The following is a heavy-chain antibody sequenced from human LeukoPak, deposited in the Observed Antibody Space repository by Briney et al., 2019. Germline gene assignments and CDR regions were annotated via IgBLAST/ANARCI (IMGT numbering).Heavy chain of an antibody. J-gene: IGHJ6*03. CDR1: GFTFSSYG. V-gene: IGHV3-30*02. Sequence: GGSLRLSCAASGFTFSSYGMHWVRQAPGKGLEWVAFIGYDGSNKYTADSARGRFTLSRDNFKDTLYLQMNSLRAEDTAAYYCAKRGGTTVTTSNFHMDVWGKGTTVTVSS. CDR3: AKRGGTTVTTSNFHMDV. CDR2: IGYDGSNK. D-gene: IGHD4-17*01.